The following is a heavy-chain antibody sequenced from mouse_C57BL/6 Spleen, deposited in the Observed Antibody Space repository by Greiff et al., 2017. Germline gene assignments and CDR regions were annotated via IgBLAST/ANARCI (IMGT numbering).Heavy chain of an antibody. CDR3: ARRPSTVVADGYAMDY. D-gene: IGHD1-1*01. CDR1: GYAFSSSW. J-gene: IGHJ4*01. CDR2: IYPGDGDT. Sequence: QVQLKESGPELVKPGASVKISCKASGYAFSSSWMNWVKQRPGKGLEWIGRIYPGDGDTNYNGKFKGKATLTADKSSSTAYMQLSSLTSEDSAVYFGARRPSTVVADGYAMDYWGQGTSVTVSS. V-gene: IGHV1-82*01.